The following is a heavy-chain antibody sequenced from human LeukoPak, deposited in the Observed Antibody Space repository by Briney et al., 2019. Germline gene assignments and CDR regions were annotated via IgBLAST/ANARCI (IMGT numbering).Heavy chain of an antibody. Sequence: ASVKVSCKVSGYTLTELSMHWVRQAPGKGLEWMGGFDPEDGETIYAQKFQGRVTMTEDTSTDTAYMELSSLRSEDTAVYYCATEEYYYGSGSYSKASDYWGQGTLVTVSS. CDR2: FDPEDGET. CDR3: ATEEYYYGSGSYSKASDY. V-gene: IGHV1-24*01. CDR1: GYTLTELS. D-gene: IGHD3-10*01. J-gene: IGHJ4*02.